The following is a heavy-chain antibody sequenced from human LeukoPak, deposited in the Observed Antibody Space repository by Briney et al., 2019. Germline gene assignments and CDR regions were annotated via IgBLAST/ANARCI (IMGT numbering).Heavy chain of an antibody. J-gene: IGHJ4*02. Sequence: GGSLRLSCAASGFTFSNAWMSWVRQAPGKGLEWVGRIKSKTDDGTTDYAAPVKGGFTISRDDSKNTLYLQMNSLKTEDTAVYYCTLRDVASGYSYGHYWGQGTLVTVSS. CDR2: IKSKTDDGTT. D-gene: IGHD5-18*01. CDR1: GFTFSNAW. V-gene: IGHV3-15*01. CDR3: TLRDVASGYSYGHY.